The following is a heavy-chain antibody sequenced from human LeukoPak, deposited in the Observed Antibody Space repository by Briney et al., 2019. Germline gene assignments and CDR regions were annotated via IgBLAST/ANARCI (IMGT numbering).Heavy chain of an antibody. Sequence: ASVKVSCKASGYTFTSYYMHWVRQATGQGLEWMGGFDPEDGETIYAQKFQGRVTMTEDTSTDTAYMELNNLGSDDTAVYYCAPGLDSSGPGVVDYWGQGTLVTVSS. CDR2: FDPEDGET. J-gene: IGHJ4*02. V-gene: IGHV1-24*01. D-gene: IGHD3-22*01. CDR1: GYTFTSYY. CDR3: APGLDSSGPGVVDY.